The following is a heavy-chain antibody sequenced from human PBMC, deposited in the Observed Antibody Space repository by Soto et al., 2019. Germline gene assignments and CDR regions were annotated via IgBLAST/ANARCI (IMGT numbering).Heavy chain of an antibody. V-gene: IGHV1-69*02. CDR3: SSSYGTGYRAFDY. CDR2: VNPILSMS. D-gene: IGHD5-18*01. J-gene: IGHJ4*02. CDR1: GDTFNFYS. Sequence: QVQLVQSGAEVKRPGSSVKVSCKASGDTFNFYSINWVRQAPGVGLEWVGRVNPILSMSNYAQRFQGRVTMTADTETSTAYMELRSLGSQYTAIYYCSSSYGTGYRAFDYWGQGALVTFS.